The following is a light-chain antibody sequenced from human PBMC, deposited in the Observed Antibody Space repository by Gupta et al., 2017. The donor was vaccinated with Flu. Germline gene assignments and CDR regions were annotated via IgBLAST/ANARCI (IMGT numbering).Light chain of an antibody. J-gene: IGLJ3*02. Sequence: QPVLTQPPSASGTPGQRVTISCSGASSNIGSNYVYWYQQLPGTAPKLLIYRNNQRPSGVPDRFSGSKSGTSASLAISGLRSEDEADYCCAAWDDSLSGPVFGGGTKLTVL. CDR1: SSNIGSNY. CDR2: RNN. CDR3: AAWDDSLSGPV. V-gene: IGLV1-47*01.